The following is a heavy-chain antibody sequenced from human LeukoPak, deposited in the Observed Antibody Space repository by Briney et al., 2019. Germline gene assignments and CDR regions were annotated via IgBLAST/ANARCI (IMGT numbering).Heavy chain of an antibody. CDR3: ARVVTWFDP. D-gene: IGHD3-16*02. Sequence: GGSLRLSCAASGFTFSSYAMNWVRQAPGKGLEWVSSISSSSSYIYYADSVKGRFTISRDNAKNTLYIQMNGLRAEDTAVYYCARVVTWFDPWGQGTLVTVSS. V-gene: IGHV3-21*01. CDR1: GFTFSSYA. J-gene: IGHJ5*02. CDR2: ISSSSSYI.